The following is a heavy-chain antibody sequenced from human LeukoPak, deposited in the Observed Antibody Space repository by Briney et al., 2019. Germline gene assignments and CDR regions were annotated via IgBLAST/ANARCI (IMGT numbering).Heavy chain of an antibody. J-gene: IGHJ6*03. Sequence: GGSLRLSCAASGFTFSSYWMSWVRQAPGKGLEWVANIKQDGSEKYYVDSVKGRFTISRDNAKNSLYLQMNSLRAEDTAVYYCAREPVTVTITYYYYYMDGWGKGTTVTVSS. V-gene: IGHV3-7*01. CDR3: AREPVTVTITYYYYYMDG. CDR2: IKQDGSEK. D-gene: IGHD4-11*01. CDR1: GFTFSSYW.